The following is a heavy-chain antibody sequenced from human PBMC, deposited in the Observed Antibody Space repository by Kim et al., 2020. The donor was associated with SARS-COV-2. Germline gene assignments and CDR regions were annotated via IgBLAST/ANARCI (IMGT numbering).Heavy chain of an antibody. J-gene: IGHJ4*02. D-gene: IGHD3-10*02. CDR1: GFTFSAYT. Sequence: GGSLRRSCAASGFTFSAYTMHWVRQAPGKGLEWLAVISSDGTNAYYGDSVRGRFTVSKDMSKSTLNLQMNSLRVDDTAVYFCAREGGTMSTADYWGLGTLVTVSS. V-gene: IGHV3-30*04. CDR3: AREGGTMSTADY. CDR2: ISSDGTNA.